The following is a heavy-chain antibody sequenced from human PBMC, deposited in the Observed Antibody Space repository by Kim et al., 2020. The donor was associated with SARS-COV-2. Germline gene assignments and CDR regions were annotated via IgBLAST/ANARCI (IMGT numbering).Heavy chain of an antibody. CDR3: ARAQWTSSCFDY. J-gene: IGHJ4*02. CDR2: I. V-gene: IGHV3-11*01. D-gene: IGHD6-13*01. Sequence: IYYADSMQGRFTVSRDNAKNSVYLEMDSLRAEDTAVYYCARAQWTSSCFDYWGQGTLVTVSS.